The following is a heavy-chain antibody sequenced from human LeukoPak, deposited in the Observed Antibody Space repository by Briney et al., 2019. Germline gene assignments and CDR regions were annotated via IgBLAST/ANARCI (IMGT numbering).Heavy chain of an antibody. D-gene: IGHD4-23*01. CDR2: IVVGSGNT. Sequence: GASVPVSYMASGFTFTSSAVQWVRQARGQRLEWIGWIVVGSGNTNYAQKFQERVTITRDMSTSTAYMELSSLRSEDTAVYYCAAEGYGGNTDFDYWGQGTLVTVSS. V-gene: IGHV1-58*01. CDR1: GFTFTSSA. J-gene: IGHJ4*02. CDR3: AAEGYGGNTDFDY.